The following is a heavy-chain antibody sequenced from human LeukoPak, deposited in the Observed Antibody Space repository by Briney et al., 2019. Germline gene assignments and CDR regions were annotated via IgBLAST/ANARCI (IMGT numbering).Heavy chain of an antibody. V-gene: IGHV5-51*01. D-gene: IGHD2-8*01. CDR3: ARHESCSNGVCYQINS. CDR2: IYPGDSDT. J-gene: IGHJ4*02. Sequence: GESLKISCKGSGYSFASYWIGWVRQMPGKGLEWMGIIYPGDSDTRYSPSFQGQVTISADKSISTAYLQWSSLKASDTAMYYCARHESCSNGVCYQINSWGQGTLVTVSS. CDR1: GYSFASYW.